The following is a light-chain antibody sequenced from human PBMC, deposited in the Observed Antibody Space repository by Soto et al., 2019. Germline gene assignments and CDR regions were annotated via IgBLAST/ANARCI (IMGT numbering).Light chain of an antibody. Sequence: QSALTQPASVSGSPGQSITISCTGTSSDIGRYKLVSWYQQHPGKAPKLMIYEDNKRPSGVSNRFSGSKSGNTASLTISGLQAEDEADYYCCSYSSRVVVVFGGGTKVTVL. CDR1: SSDIGRYKL. J-gene: IGLJ2*01. V-gene: IGLV2-23*01. CDR2: EDN. CDR3: CSYSSRVVVV.